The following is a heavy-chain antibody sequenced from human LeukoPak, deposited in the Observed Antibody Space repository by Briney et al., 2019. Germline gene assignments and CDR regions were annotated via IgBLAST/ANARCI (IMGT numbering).Heavy chain of an antibody. CDR3: ARGSKYYDILG. CDR1: GGSFSGYY. D-gene: IGHD3-9*01. CDR2: INHSGST. J-gene: IGHJ4*02. Sequence: PSETLSLTCAVYGGSFSGYYWSWIRQPPGKELEWIGEINHSGSTNYNPSLKSRVTISVDTSKNQFSLKLSSVTAADTAVYYCARGSKYYDILGWGQGTLVTVSS. V-gene: IGHV4-34*01.